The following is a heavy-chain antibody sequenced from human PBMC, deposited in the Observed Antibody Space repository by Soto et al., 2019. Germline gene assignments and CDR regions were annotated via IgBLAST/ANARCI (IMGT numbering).Heavy chain of an antibody. CDR3: ARGSRVKIPAASGRDYYYHGLDV. J-gene: IGHJ6*02. CDR1: GGSFSGYY. Sequence: QVQLQQWGAGLLKPSETLSLTCAVYGGSFSGYYWRWIRQPPGKGLAWIGEINHRGSTNYNPSLKRRVTISVDTSKNQFSLKLNSVTAADTAVYYCARGSRVKIPAASGRDYYYHGLDVWGQGTAVTVSS. D-gene: IGHD6-25*01. V-gene: IGHV4-34*01. CDR2: INHRGST.